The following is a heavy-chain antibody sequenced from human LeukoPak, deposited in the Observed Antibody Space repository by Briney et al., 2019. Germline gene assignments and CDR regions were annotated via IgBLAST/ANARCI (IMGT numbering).Heavy chain of an antibody. J-gene: IGHJ5*02. CDR3: ARTIVRGYSYGYGFDP. CDR1: GGSISSGGYS. V-gene: IGHV4-30-2*01. Sequence: SETLSLTCAVSGGSISSGGYSWSWIRQPPGKGLEWIGYIYHSGSTYYNPSLKSRVTISVDRSKNQSSLKLSSVTAADTAVYYCARTIVRGYSYGYGFDPWGQGTLVTVSS. CDR2: IYHSGST. D-gene: IGHD5-18*01.